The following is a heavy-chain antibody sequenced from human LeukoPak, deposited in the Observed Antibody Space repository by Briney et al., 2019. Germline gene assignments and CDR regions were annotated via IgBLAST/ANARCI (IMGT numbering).Heavy chain of an antibody. CDR2: ISGSGGST. V-gene: IGHV3-23*01. J-gene: IGHJ4*02. CDR1: GFTFSSYA. D-gene: IGHD3-9*01. CDR3: AKAYYDNLTGYNDY. Sequence: RGSLRLSCAASGFTFSSYAMSWVRQAPGKGLEWVSAISGSGGSTYYADSVKGRFTISRDNSKNTLYLQMNSLRAEDTAVYYCAKAYYDNLTGYNDYWGQGTLVTVSS.